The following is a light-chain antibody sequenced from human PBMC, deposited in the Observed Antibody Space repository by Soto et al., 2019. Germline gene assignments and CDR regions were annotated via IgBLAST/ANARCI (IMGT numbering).Light chain of an antibody. CDR1: QSVSSY. CDR2: DAS. Sequence: ENVLTQSPATLSLSPGERATLSCRASQSVSSYLAWYQQKPGQAPRLLIYDASNRATGIPARFSGSGSGTDFTLTISSLEPEDFAVYYCHQRTNGLTFGGGTKVEIK. V-gene: IGKV3-11*01. J-gene: IGKJ4*01. CDR3: HQRTNGLT.